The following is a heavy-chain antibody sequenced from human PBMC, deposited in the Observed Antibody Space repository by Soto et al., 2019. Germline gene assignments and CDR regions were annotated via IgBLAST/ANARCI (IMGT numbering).Heavy chain of an antibody. V-gene: IGHV4-31*03. Sequence: SETLSLTCTVSGDSISSGGYYWNWIRQHPGQGLEWIGYIYYSGSTYYNPSLKSRVTISVDTSKNQFSLKLSSVTAADTAVYYCARTRAVWFDPWGQGTLVTVSS. CDR1: GDSISSGGYY. J-gene: IGHJ5*02. CDR3: ARTRAVWFDP. D-gene: IGHD6-19*01. CDR2: IYYSGST.